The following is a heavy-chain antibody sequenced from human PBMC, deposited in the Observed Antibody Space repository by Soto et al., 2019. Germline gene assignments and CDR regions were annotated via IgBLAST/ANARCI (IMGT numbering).Heavy chain of an antibody. V-gene: IGHV3-48*03. CDR2: ISSSGSTA. D-gene: IGHD3-10*01. CDR1: AFTFSRFE. J-gene: IGHJ4*02. Sequence: GGSLRLSCAASAFTFSRFELHWVRQAPGKGLEWISYISSSGSTAYYASCVEGRFTISRDNANNSVYLQMDSLRAEDTALYYCTRAAWFPYLSFYWGQGALVTVSS. CDR3: TRAAWFPYLSFY.